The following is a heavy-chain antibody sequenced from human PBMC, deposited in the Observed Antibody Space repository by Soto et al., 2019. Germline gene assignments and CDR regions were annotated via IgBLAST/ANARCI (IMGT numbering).Heavy chain of an antibody. V-gene: IGHV4-59*01. D-gene: IGHD3-10*01. CDR2: IYYSGST. CDR1: GGSISSYY. CDR3: ARVSLLNGSGSYYHYYYYYYMDV. J-gene: IGHJ6*03. Sequence: QVQLQESGPGLVKPSETLSLTCTVSGGSISSYYWSWIRQPPGKGLEWIGYIYYSGSTNYNPSLKRRGTISVDTSKNQFSLKLSSVTAADTAVYYCARVSLLNGSGSYYHYYYYYYMDVWGKGTTVTVSS.